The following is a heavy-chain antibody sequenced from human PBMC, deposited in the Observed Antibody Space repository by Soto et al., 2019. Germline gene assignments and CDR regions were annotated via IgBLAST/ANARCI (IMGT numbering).Heavy chain of an antibody. D-gene: IGHD2-2*01. V-gene: IGHV4-39*02. CDR1: GDSISSISHY. CDR3: ARVHSTDLYWFDP. Sequence: SETLSLTCTVSGDSISSISHYWGWIRQPPGKGLEWIGSIFYTGTTYYNPSLMSRVTISVDRSKNDFSLKLSSVTAADTAVYYCARVHSTDLYWFDPWGQGTPVTVSS. J-gene: IGHJ5*02. CDR2: IFYTGTT.